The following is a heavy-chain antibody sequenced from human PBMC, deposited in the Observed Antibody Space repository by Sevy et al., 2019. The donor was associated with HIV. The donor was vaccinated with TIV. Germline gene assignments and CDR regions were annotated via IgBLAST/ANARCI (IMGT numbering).Heavy chain of an antibody. CDR2: IKPDGSDK. CDR1: GFTFSKYW. V-gene: IGHV3-7*01. J-gene: IGHJ5*02. Sequence: GGSLRLSCAASGFTFSKYWMSWVRQAPGKGLEWVANIKPDGSDKYYVDSLKGRFTIYRDNAKNSLYLEMNNLGAEDTAVYYCARVIDYGELGNWFDPWGQRTLVTVSS. D-gene: IGHD4-17*01. CDR3: ARVIDYGELGNWFDP.